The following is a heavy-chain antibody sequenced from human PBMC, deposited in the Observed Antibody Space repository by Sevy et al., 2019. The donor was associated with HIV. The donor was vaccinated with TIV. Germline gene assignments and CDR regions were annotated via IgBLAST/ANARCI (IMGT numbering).Heavy chain of an antibody. V-gene: IGHV3-23*01. J-gene: IGHJ3*02. D-gene: IGHD2-21*02. CDR1: GFTFNNFA. CDR3: AKVVRYCGGDCYPIEDAFDI. CDR2: ISRKSLGT. Sequence: GGSLRLSCAASGFTFNNFAMSWVRQAPGKGLEWVSAISRKSLGTYYADPVKGRFSISRDDSTNMLYLQMNSLRAEDTAVYYCAKVVRYCGGDCYPIEDAFDIWGQGTMVTVSS.